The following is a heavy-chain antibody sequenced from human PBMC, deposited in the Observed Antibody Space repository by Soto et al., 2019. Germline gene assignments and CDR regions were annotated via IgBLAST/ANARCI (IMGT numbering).Heavy chain of an antibody. V-gene: IGHV1-8*01. CDR2: MNANSGNT. D-gene: IGHD2-8*01. CDR1: GYTFTSYD. CDR3: ARGRVVLMVYAMGTPWFDP. Sequence: QVQLVQSGAEVKKPGASVKVSRKASGYTFTSYDINWVRQATGQGLEWMGWMNANSGNTGYAQKFQGRVTMTRNTSISTAYMELSSLRSEDTAVYYCARGRVVLMVYAMGTPWFDPWGQGTLVTVSS. J-gene: IGHJ5*02.